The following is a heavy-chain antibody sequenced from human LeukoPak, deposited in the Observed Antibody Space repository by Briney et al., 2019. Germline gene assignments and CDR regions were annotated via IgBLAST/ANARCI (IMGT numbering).Heavy chain of an antibody. CDR3: ARLPWIARNYFDY. Sequence: SETLSLTCTVSGGSISSSSYYWGWIRQPPGKGLEWIGSIYYSGSTYYNPSLKSRVTISVDTSKNQFSLKLSSVTAADTAVYYCARLPWIARNYFDYWGQGTLVTASS. CDR1: GGSISSSSYY. CDR2: IYYSGST. D-gene: IGHD2-2*03. V-gene: IGHV4-39*01. J-gene: IGHJ4*02.